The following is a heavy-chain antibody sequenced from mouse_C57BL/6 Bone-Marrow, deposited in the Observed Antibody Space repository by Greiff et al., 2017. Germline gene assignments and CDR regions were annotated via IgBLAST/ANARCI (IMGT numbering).Heavy chain of an antibody. V-gene: IGHV1-69*01. CDR3: ARSGLWPYYAMDY. CDR1: GYTFTSYW. D-gene: IGHD1-1*02. CDR2: IDPSDSYT. J-gene: IGHJ4*01. Sequence: VQLQQPGAELVMPGASVKLSCKASGYTFTSYWMHWVKQRPGQGLEWIGEIDPSDSYTNYNQKFKGKSTLTVDKSSNTAYMQLSSLTSEDSAVYYCARSGLWPYYAMDYWGQGTSVTVSS.